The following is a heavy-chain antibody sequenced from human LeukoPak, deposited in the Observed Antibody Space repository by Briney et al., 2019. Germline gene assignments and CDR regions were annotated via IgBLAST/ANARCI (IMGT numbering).Heavy chain of an antibody. CDR3: ARGGEWELLTAFDI. J-gene: IGHJ3*02. CDR2: ISSSSSYI. Sequence: GGSLRLSCAASGFTFSSYSMNWVRQAPGKGLEWVSSISSSSSYIYYADSVKGRFTISRDNAKNSLYLQMNSLRAEDTAVYYCARGGEWELLTAFDIWGQGTMVTVSS. V-gene: IGHV3-21*01. D-gene: IGHD1-26*01. CDR1: GFTFSSYS.